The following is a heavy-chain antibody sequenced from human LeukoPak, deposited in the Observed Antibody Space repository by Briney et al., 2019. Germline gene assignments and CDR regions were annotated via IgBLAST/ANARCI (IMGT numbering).Heavy chain of an antibody. V-gene: IGHV4-38-2*01. Sequence: NPSETLSLTRSVSGYSFTSGHYWGWIRQPPGKGREWIANIYHTGSAHYNPSLKSRVTISVDTSKNQLSLKLSSVTAADTAVYYCARYCTSTTCILRGFDYWGQGTLVTVSS. CDR1: GYSFTSGHY. CDR3: ARYCTSTTCILRGFDY. D-gene: IGHD2-2*01. CDR2: IYHTGSA. J-gene: IGHJ4*02.